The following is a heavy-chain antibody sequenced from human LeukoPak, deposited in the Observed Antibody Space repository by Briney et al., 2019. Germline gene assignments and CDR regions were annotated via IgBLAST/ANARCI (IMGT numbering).Heavy chain of an antibody. CDR2: ISGSGGST. D-gene: IGHD1-26*01. Sequence: GGSLRLSCAASGFTFSSYAMSWVRQAPGKGLEWVSAISGSGGSTYYADSVKGRSTISRDNSKNTLYLQMNSLRAEDTAVYYCAREWELDDAFDIWGQGTMVTVSS. CDR1: GFTFSSYA. V-gene: IGHV3-23*01. J-gene: IGHJ3*02. CDR3: AREWELDDAFDI.